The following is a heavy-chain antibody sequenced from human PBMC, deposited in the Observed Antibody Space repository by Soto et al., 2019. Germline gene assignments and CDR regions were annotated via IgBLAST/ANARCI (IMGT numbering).Heavy chain of an antibody. CDR1: GGSIGTYY. Sequence: PSETLSLTCAVSGGSIGTYYWAWIRQPPGKGLEWIGYIYHTGSAVYNPSLRSRVTMSIDTSKNQVSLRLNSVTATDTAVYYCAQYNLKDLGRWFAPWGQGTLVTVSS. J-gene: IGHJ5*02. CDR3: AQYNLKDLGRWFAP. CDR2: IYHTGSA. V-gene: IGHV4-59*08. D-gene: IGHD1-20*01.